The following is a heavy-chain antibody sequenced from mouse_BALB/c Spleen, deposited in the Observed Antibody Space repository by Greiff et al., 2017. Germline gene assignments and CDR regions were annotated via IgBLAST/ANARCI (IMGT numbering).Heavy chain of an antibody. D-gene: IGHD2-10*02. CDR1: GYTFSSYW. Sequence: VQLQQSGAELMKPGASVKISCKATGYTFSSYWIEWVKQRPGHGLEWIGEILPGSGSTNYNEKFKGKATFTADTSSNTAYMQLSSLTSEDSAVYYCARGYGNTWFAYWGQGTLVTASA. CDR2: ILPGSGST. CDR3: ARGYGNTWFAY. V-gene: IGHV1-9*01. J-gene: IGHJ3*01.